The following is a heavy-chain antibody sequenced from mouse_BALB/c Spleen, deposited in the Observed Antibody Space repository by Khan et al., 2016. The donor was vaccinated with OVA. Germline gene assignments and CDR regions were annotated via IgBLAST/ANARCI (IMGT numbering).Heavy chain of an antibody. CDR1: GYSFTNYW. V-gene: IGHV1-5*01. D-gene: IGHD2-4*01. Sequence: EVELVESGTVLARPGASVKMSCKASGYSFTNYWMHWVKQRPGQVLEWIGTIYPGNSDTRYNQKFKDKAKLTAVTSASTAYMDLSSLTSEDSAVYYCARSYDSFYFDYWGQGSTLTVSS. CDR2: IYPGNSDT. CDR3: ARSYDSFYFDY. J-gene: IGHJ2*01.